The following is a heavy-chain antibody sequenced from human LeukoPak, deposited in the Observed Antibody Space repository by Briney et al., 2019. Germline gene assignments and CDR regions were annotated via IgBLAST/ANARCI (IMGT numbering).Heavy chain of an antibody. J-gene: IGHJ4*02. V-gene: IGHV3-33*01. Sequence: GRSLRLSCAASGFTFSNYGMHWVRQAPGKGLEWGAVLWYDGSNKFYADSVKGRFTISRDKSQNTLYLQMKSLRAEDTAVYYCARGRYGDVLFDYWGQGTLVTVSS. CDR2: LWYDGSNK. D-gene: IGHD4-17*01. CDR3: ARGRYGDVLFDY. CDR1: GFTFSNYG.